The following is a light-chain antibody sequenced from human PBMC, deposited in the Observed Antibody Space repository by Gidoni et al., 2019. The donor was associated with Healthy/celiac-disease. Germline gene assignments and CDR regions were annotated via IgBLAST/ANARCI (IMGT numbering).Light chain of an antibody. V-gene: IGLV1-40*01. CDR3: QSYDSSLSGPRGV. J-gene: IGLJ2*01. CDR2: SNS. CDR1: SSNSGTGYD. Sequence: QSVLTQPPSVSGAPGQRVTHPCPGSSSNSGTGYDVHWYQQLPGTAHTLLINSNSNRPSGFPDRFSGSKSGTSASLAITGLQAEDEADYYCQSYDSSLSGPRGVFGGGTNLTVL.